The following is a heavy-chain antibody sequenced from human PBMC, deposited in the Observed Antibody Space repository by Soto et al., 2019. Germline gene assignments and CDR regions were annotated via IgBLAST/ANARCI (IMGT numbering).Heavy chain of an antibody. J-gene: IGHJ4*02. D-gene: IGHD3-16*02. CDR1: GFTFNNYA. V-gene: IGHV3-23*01. CDR3: AIPPGVITFGEIIISTL. CDR2: IGGSGDST. Sequence: EVQLLESGGGSVQPGGSLRLSCAASGFTFNNYAISWVSQAPGRGLEWVSIIGGSGDSTYYADSVKGRFTISRDNSKNTLYMQMNSLRVEDTAVYYCAIPPGVITFGEIIISTLWGQGTLVTVSS.